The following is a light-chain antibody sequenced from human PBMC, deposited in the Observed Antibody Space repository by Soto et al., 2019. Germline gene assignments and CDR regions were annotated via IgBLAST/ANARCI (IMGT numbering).Light chain of an antibody. CDR2: GTS. J-gene: IGKJ4*01. V-gene: IGKV3-20*01. CDR1: QSISNNH. CDR3: EYYGTSIT. Sequence: VVTQSRATLSMSPGERATLSCRASQSISNNHLAWYQQKPGQAPRLLIHGTSNRATGIPDRFSGSGSGTDFTLTFSRLEPEDFAVYYCEYYGTSITFGGGTKVDIK.